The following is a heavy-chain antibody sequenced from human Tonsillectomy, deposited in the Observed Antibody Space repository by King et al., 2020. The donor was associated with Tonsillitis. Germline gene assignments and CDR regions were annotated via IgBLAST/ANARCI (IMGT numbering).Heavy chain of an antibody. Sequence: MQLQESGPGLVKPSQTLSLTCTVSGGSISSGDYYWSWIRQPPGKGLEWIGYIYYSGSTYYNPSLKSRVTISVDTSKNQFSLKLSSVTAADTAVYYCAREKSGVTAAPNLGSDPFDYWGQGTLVTVSS. V-gene: IGHV4-30-4*01. CDR2: IYYSGST. CDR1: GGSISSGDYY. J-gene: IGHJ4*02. CDR3: AREKSGVTAAPNLGSDPFDY. D-gene: IGHD5-12*01.